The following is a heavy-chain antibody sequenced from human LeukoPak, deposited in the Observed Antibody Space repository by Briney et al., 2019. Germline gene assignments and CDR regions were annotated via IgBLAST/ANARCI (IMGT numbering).Heavy chain of an antibody. CDR3: ARGLSGDSYGFEY. J-gene: IGHJ4*02. CDR2: IYNTGST. V-gene: IGHV4-4*07. Sequence: SETLSLTCIVSDGSISYNYWSWIRQSAGKGLELIGRIYNTGSTNYNPSLRSRVTMSVDTSKNQFSLMLSSVTAADTAVYYCARGLSGDSYGFEYWGQGTLVTVSS. D-gene: IGHD5-18*01. CDR1: DGSISYNY.